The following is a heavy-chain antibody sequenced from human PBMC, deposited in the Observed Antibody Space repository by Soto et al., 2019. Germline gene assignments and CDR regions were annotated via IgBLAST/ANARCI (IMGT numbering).Heavy chain of an antibody. CDR2: THYSGDT. V-gene: IGHV4-31*03. Sequence: SETLSLTCTASGAPFPNGGYYWSWIRQEPGKGLEWIGYTHYSGDTSYNPSLRSRVTISTDTSKTQFSLNLRSMSPADTAVYYCARVGGLAARTFDYWGPGTLVTVSS. CDR1: GAPFPNGGYY. CDR3: ARVGGLAARTFDY. J-gene: IGHJ4*02. D-gene: IGHD6-6*01.